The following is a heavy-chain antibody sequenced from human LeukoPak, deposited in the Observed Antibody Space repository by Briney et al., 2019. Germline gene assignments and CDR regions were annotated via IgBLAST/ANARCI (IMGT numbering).Heavy chain of an antibody. CDR2: ISYDGSEK. CDR1: GFIFNNYP. CDR3: VRSSSSDYFDY. Sequence: GGSLRLSCAASGFIFNNYPMHWVRQPPGKGLEWVAVISYDGSEKYYIDSVKGRSTISRDNPKNTLYLQMNNLRPDDTALYYCVRSSSSDYFDYWGQGTLVTVSS. V-gene: IGHV3-30-3*01. D-gene: IGHD6-25*01. J-gene: IGHJ4*02.